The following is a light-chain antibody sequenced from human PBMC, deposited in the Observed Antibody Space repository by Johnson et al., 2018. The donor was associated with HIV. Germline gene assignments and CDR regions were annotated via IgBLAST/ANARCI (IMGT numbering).Light chain of an antibody. CDR1: SSNIGNKY. J-gene: IGLJ1*01. CDR2: DNN. CDR3: GTWDSSLGVGV. Sequence: HSVLTQPPSVSAAPGQKVTISCSGSSSNIGNKYVSWYQQFPGTAPKLIIYDNNKRPSGIPDRFSGSKSGTSATLGITGLQTGDEADYYCGTWDSSLGVGVFGTLTKVTVL. V-gene: IGLV1-51*01.